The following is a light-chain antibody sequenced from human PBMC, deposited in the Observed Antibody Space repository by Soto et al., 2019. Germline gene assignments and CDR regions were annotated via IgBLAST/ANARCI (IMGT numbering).Light chain of an antibody. CDR2: GAS. V-gene: IGKV3-20*01. J-gene: IGKJ5*01. CDR1: QSVSSNY. CDR3: QQYGSSPPIT. Sequence: EIVLTQSPGTLSLSPGEGATLSCRASQSVSSNYLAWYQQKPGQAPRLLIYGASNRATGIPDRFSGSGSGTDFTLTISRLEPEDVAVYYCQQYGSSPPITFGQGTRLEIK.